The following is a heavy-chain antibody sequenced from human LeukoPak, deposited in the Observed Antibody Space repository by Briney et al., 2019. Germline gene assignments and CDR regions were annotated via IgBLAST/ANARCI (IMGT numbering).Heavy chain of an antibody. CDR2: TSGSGGST. CDR3: AKRGGMYPAYYFDY. J-gene: IGHJ4*02. CDR1: GFTFSSYG. Sequence: PGGSLRLSCAATGFTFSSYGMSWVRQATGKGLEWVAATSGSGGSTYYADSVKGRFTISRDNSKNTLYLQMNSLRAEDTAVYYCAKRGGMYPAYYFDYWGQGTLVTVSS. D-gene: IGHD3-16*01. V-gene: IGHV3-23*01.